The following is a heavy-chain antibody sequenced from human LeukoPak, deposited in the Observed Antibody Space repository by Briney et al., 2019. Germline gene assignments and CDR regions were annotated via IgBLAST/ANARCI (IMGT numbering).Heavy chain of an antibody. CDR2: IISSSSYI. CDR1: GFTFSSYS. D-gene: IGHD3-10*01. Sequence: GGSLRLSCAASGFTFSSYSMNWVRQAPGKGLEWVSSIISSSSYIYYADSVKGRFTISRDNAKNSLYLQMNSLRVEDTAVYYCASVLLWFGELWWGQGTLVTVSS. V-gene: IGHV3-21*01. CDR3: ASVLLWFGELW. J-gene: IGHJ4*02.